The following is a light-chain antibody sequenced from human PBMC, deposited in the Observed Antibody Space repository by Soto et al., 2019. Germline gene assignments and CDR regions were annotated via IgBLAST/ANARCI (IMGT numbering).Light chain of an antibody. J-gene: IGLJ2*01. CDR2: EVS. CDR1: SSDVGGYNY. CDR3: SSYAGSNNEV. Sequence: QSALTQPPSASGAPGQSVTISCTGTSSDVGGYNYVSWYQQHPGNAPKLMIYEVSKRPSGVPDRFSGSKSGNTASLTVSGLQAEDEADYYCSSYAGSNNEVFGGGTKLTVL. V-gene: IGLV2-8*01.